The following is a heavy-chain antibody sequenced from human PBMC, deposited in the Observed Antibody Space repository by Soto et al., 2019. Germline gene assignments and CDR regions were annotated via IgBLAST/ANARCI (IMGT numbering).Heavy chain of an antibody. CDR1: GGSISSYY. CDR3: ARAYGKSSNWFDP. CDR2: IYYSGST. D-gene: IGHD3-10*01. Sequence: KPSETLSLTCTVSGGSISSYYWSWVRQPPGKGLEWIGYIYYSGSTNYNPSLKSRVTISVDTSKNQFSLKLSSVIAADTAVYYCARAYGKSSNWFDPWGQGTLVTVSS. J-gene: IGHJ5*02. V-gene: IGHV4-59*01.